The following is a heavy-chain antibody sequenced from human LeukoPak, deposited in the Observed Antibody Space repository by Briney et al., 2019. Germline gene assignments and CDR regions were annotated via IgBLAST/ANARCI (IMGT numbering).Heavy chain of an antibody. Sequence: SVKVSCKASGGTFSSYAISWVRQAPGEGEERMGGIITIFGTANYAQKYQGRVKITTEESRRTDYMEMSSLRSEDTAVYYCARSTTYYDFWSGSRLYYFDYWGQGTLVTVSS. CDR2: IITIFGTA. D-gene: IGHD3-3*01. V-gene: IGHV1-69*05. J-gene: IGHJ4*02. CDR1: GGTFSSYA. CDR3: ARSTTYYDFWSGSRLYYFDY.